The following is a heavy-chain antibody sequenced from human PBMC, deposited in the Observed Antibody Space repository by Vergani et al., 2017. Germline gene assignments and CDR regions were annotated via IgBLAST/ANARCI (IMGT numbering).Heavy chain of an antibody. CDR2: ISASGNA. V-gene: IGHV4-61*02. D-gene: IGHD2-15*01. CDR1: GGSISAGYYF. Sequence: QVQLQASGPGRVKPSQTLSLTCTMSGGSISAGYYFWSWIRQPAGKGLEWLGHISASGNASHSPSLKTRVSMSVDTSKNQFSLTVTSVTAADTAIYFCGRRSGGYYSGGKVHPLRTAFDVWGHGTVVTVSS. CDR3: GRRSGGYYSGGKVHPLRTAFDV. J-gene: IGHJ3*01.